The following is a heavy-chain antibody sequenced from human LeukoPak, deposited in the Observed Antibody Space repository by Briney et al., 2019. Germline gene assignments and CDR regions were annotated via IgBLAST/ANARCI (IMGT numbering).Heavy chain of an antibody. CDR3: ARGKRITIRYYYYMDV. CDR2: ISYDGSNK. CDR1: GFTFSSYA. V-gene: IGHV3-30*01. D-gene: IGHD3-3*01. Sequence: GGSLRLSCAASGFTFSSYAMHSVRQAPGKGLEWVAVISYDGSNKYYADSVKGRFTISRDNSKNTLYLQMNSLRAEDTAVYYCARGKRITIRYYYYMDVWGKGTTVTVSS. J-gene: IGHJ6*03.